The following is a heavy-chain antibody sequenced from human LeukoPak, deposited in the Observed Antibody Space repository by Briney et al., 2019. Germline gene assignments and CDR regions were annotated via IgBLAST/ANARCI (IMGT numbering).Heavy chain of an antibody. CDR1: GFTFSSFW. V-gene: IGHV3-7*04. D-gene: IGHD2-15*01. Sequence: PGGSLRLSCAASGFTFSSFWMAWVRQAPGKGLEWVANIKQDGSLQYYGDPVKGRFTISRDNAKNSLYLQMNSLRAEDTAVYYCARGDKFSGDYWGQGTLVTVSS. CDR3: ARGDKFSGDY. CDR2: IKQDGSLQ. J-gene: IGHJ4*02.